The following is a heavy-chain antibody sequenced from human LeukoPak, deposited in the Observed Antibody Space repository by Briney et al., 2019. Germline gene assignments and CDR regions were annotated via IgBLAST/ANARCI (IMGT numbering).Heavy chain of an antibody. CDR2: IYTSGST. J-gene: IGHJ4*02. CDR3: ARVENGDYMDY. CDR1: GGSISSGSYY. V-gene: IGHV4-61*02. Sequence: SQTLSLTCTVSGGSISSGSYYWSWIRQPAGKGLEWIGRIYTSGSTNYNPSLRSRVTISVDTSKNQFSLKLSSVTAADTAAYYCARVENGDYMDYWGQGTLVTVSS. D-gene: IGHD4-17*01.